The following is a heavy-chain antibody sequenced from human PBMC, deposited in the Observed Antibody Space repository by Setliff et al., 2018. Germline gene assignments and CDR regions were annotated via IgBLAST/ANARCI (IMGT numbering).Heavy chain of an antibody. Sequence: ETLSLTCSVYGESFSNNYWSWIRQTPGKGLEWIGESNHGGSTSYHPSLKSRLTISVDTSKNQFSLILRSVTAADTAVYYCARVVTPSYCTGGVCWDYGMDVWGQGTTVTVSS. D-gene: IGHD2-8*02. V-gene: IGHV4-34*01. CDR3: ARVVTPSYCTGGVCWDYGMDV. CDR2: SNHGGST. J-gene: IGHJ6*02. CDR1: GESFSNNY.